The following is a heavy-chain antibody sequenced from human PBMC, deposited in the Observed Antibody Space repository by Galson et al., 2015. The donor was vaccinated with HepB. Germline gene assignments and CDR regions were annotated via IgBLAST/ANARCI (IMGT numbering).Heavy chain of an antibody. J-gene: IGHJ5*02. CDR2: INPSGGST. CDR3: ARGDAYYGSGSYVGWFDP. Sequence: SCKASGYTFTSYYMHWVRQAPGQGLEWMGIINPSGGSTSYAQKFQGRVTMTRDTSTSTVYMELSSLRSEDTAVYYCARGDAYYGSGSYVGWFDPWGQGTLVTVSS. V-gene: IGHV1-46*01. CDR1: GYTFTSYY. D-gene: IGHD3-10*01.